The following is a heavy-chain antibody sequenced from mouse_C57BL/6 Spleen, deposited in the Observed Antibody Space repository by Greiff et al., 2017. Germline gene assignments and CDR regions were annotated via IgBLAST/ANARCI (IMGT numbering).Heavy chain of an antibody. CDR2: IDPETGGT. J-gene: IGHJ4*01. Sequence: SGAELVRPGASVTLSRKASGYTFTDYEMHWVKQTPVHGLEWIRAIDPETGGTAYNQKFKGKAILTADKSSSTAYMELRSLTSEDSAVYYCTRRTYDDYAMDYWSQGTSVTVSS. V-gene: IGHV1-15*01. CDR1: GYTFTDYE. CDR3: TRRTYDDYAMDY. D-gene: IGHD2-3*01.